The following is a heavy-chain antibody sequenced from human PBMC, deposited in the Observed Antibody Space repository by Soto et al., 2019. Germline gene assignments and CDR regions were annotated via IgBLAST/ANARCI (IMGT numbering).Heavy chain of an antibody. Sequence: EVQLLESGGGLVQPGGSLRLSCAASGFTFSSYAMSWVRQAPGKGLEWVSAISGSGGSTYYADSVKGRFTISRDNSKNTLYLQMNSLRAEDTAVYYCARAHSSGWAFNWFDPCGQGTLVTVSS. V-gene: IGHV3-23*01. CDR2: ISGSGGST. D-gene: IGHD6-19*01. CDR1: GFTFSSYA. J-gene: IGHJ5*02. CDR3: ARAHSSGWAFNWFDP.